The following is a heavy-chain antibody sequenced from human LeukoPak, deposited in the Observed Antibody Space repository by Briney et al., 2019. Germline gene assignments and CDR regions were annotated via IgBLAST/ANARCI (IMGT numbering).Heavy chain of an antibody. CDR1: GITFSNAC. CDR3: AKVHFYISGSSPDAFDI. V-gene: IGHV3-23*01. D-gene: IGHD3-10*01. J-gene: IGHJ3*02. CDR2: ITGSGGST. Sequence: GGSLRLSCTASGITFSNACMTWVRQAPGKGLEWVSSITGSGGSTYYADSVRGRFTISRDNSRNTLYLQMNSLRAGDTAVYYCAKVHFYISGSSPDAFDIWGQGTMVTVSS.